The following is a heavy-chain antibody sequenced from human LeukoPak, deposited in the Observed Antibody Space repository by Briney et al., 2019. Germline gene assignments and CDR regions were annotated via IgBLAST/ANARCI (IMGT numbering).Heavy chain of an antibody. J-gene: IGHJ5*02. CDR2: IYPGDSDT. D-gene: IGHD5-12*01. V-gene: IGHV5-51*01. CDR3: ARRGYSGLNWFDP. CDR1: GYSFTSYW. Sequence: GESLKISWKGSGYSFTSYWIGWVRQMPGKGLEWIGIIYPGDSDTRYSPSFQGQVTISADKSISTAYLQWSSLKASDTAMYYCARRGYSGLNWFDPWGQGTLVTVSS.